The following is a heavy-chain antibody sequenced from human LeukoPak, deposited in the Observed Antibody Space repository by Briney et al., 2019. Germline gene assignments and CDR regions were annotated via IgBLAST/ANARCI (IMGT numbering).Heavy chain of an antibody. CDR1: GFTFSSYS. J-gene: IGHJ4*02. Sequence: GGSLRLSCAASGFTFSSYSMNWVRQAPGKGLEWVSSISSSSSYIYYADSVKGRFTISRDNAKNSLYLQMNSLRAEDTAVYYCAREGNDFWSGYYPLDYWGQGTLVTVSS. D-gene: IGHD3-3*01. CDR2: ISSSSSYI. CDR3: AREGNDFWSGYYPLDY. V-gene: IGHV3-21*01.